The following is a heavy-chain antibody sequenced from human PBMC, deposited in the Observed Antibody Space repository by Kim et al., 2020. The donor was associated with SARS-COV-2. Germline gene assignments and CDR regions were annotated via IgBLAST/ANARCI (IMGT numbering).Heavy chain of an antibody. CDR2: IYPRDSDT. J-gene: IGHJ6*02. V-gene: IGHV5-51*01. CDR3: AIYTYGKNYGMDV. D-gene: IGHD2-8*01. CDR1: GYNFVTYW. Sequence: GESLKISCRVSGYNFVTYWLGWVRQMPGKGLEWMGMIYPRDSDTRYSPSFQGQVIMSADKSISTAYLQWSRLKAPDTAIYYWAIYTYGKNYGMDVWGQGT.